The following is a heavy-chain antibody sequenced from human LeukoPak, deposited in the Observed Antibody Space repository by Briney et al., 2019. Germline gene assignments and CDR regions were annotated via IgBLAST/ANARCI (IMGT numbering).Heavy chain of an antibody. J-gene: IGHJ4*02. CDR1: GDSISSNDYY. CDR2: IYYSGST. CDR3: ARGRKIYYYGSGSYGMKANLYDY. Sequence: SETLSLTCTVSGDSISSNDYYWGWIRQPPGKGLEWIGGIYYSGSTYYNSSLKSRVTISVDTSKNQFSLKLSSVTAADTAVYYGARGRKIYYYGSGSYGMKANLYDYWGQGTLVTVSS. V-gene: IGHV4-39*07. D-gene: IGHD3-10*01.